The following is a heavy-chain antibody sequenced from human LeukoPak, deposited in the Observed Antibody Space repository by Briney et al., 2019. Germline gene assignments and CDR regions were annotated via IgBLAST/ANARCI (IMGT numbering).Heavy chain of an antibody. J-gene: IGHJ4*02. D-gene: IGHD1-26*01. CDR3: ARLGIVGATTSDY. CDR2: INPNSGGT. Sequence: WASVKVSCKASGYTFTGYYMHWVRQAPGQGLEWMGWINPNSGGTNYAQKFQGRVTMTRDTSISTAYMELSRLRSDDTAVYYCARLGIVGATTSDYWGQGTLVTVSS. V-gene: IGHV1-2*02. CDR1: GYTFTGYY.